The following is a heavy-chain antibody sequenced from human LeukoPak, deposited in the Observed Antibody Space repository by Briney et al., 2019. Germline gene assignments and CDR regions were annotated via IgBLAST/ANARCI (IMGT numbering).Heavy chain of an antibody. Sequence: GGSLRLSCEASGFTFSNYSMNWVRQAPGKGLEWVSYISTSGTTTFYADSVKGRFTISRDNAKNSLYLQMNSLRAEDTAVYYCARDEVGATTEFDYWGQGTLVTVSS. D-gene: IGHD1-26*01. V-gene: IGHV3-48*03. CDR3: ARDEVGATTEFDY. J-gene: IGHJ4*02. CDR2: ISTSGTTT. CDR1: GFTFSNYS.